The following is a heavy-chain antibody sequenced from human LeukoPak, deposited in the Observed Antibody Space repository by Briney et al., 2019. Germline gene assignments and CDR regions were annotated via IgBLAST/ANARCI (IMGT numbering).Heavy chain of an antibody. CDR1: GGTFSNYA. J-gene: IGHJ5*02. CDR2: IIPMFGTA. CDR3: VRRQALRGRHRAFDP. Sequence: SVKVSCKASGGTFSNYAISWVRQAPGQGLEWLGGIIPMFGTANYAQKLQGRVTITTDEATTTAYMELISLRSEDTAVYYCVRRQALRGRHRAFDPWGQGTLVTVTS. V-gene: IGHV1-69*05. D-gene: IGHD6-25*01.